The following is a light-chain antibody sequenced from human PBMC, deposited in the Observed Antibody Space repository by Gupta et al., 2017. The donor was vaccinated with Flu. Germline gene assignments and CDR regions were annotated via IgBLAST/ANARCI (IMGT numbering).Light chain of an antibody. CDR2: DSS. CDR1: QSVGVD. J-gene: IGKJ5*01. Sequence: EIVMTQSPATLSLSPGEGATLSCRASQSVGVDLAWYQQKPGQTPRPLIYDSSFRATGVPARFSAGGSGTEFTLTISSLQPEDFAVYYCLQVNNWPFTFGQGTRLEIK. V-gene: IGKV3-15*01. CDR3: LQVNNWPFT.